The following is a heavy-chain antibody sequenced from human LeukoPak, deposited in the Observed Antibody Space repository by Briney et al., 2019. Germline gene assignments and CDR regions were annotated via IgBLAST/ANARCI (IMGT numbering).Heavy chain of an antibody. CDR2: IKQDGSEK. CDR3: ARDPQLYFDY. D-gene: IGHD6-13*01. J-gene: IGHJ4*02. Sequence: GGSLRLSCAASGFTFSSYLMSWVRQAPGKGLEWVANIKQDGSEKYYVDSVKGRFTISRDNAKNSLYLQMNSLRAEDTAVYYCARDPQLYFDYWGQGTLVTVSS. CDR1: GFTFSSYL. V-gene: IGHV3-7*01.